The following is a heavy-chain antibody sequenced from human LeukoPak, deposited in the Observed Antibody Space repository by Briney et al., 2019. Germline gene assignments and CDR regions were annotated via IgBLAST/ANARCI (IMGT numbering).Heavy chain of an antibody. CDR1: GGSISSSSYY. J-gene: IGHJ4*02. CDR2: IYYSGTT. Sequence: SETLSLTCTVSGGSISSSSYYWGWIRQPPGKGLEWIGSIYYSGTTYYNPSLKSRVTISVDTSNNQFSLKLSSVTGADTAVYYCARLGVVFDYWGQGTLVNVSS. D-gene: IGHD2-15*01. V-gene: IGHV4-39*01. CDR3: ARLGVVFDY.